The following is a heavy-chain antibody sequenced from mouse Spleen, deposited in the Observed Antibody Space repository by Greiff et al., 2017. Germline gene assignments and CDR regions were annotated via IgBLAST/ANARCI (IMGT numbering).Heavy chain of an antibody. CDR2: ISDGGSYT. D-gene: IGHD2-1*01. Sequence: EVKLMESGGGLVKPGGSLKLSCAASGFTFSSYAMSWVRQTPEKRLEWVATISDGGSYTYYPDNVKGRFTISRDNAKNNLYLQMGHLKSEDTAMYYCARDGGGNEAMDYWGQGTSVTVSS. CDR1: GFTFSSYA. CDR3: ARDGGGNEAMDY. V-gene: IGHV5-4*01. J-gene: IGHJ4*01.